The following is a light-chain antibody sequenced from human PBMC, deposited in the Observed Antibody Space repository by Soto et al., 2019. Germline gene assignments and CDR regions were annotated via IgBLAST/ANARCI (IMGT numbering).Light chain of an antibody. Sequence: EILLTQSPGTLSLSPGERATLSCRASQSVSSSYLVWYQQKGGQAPRLLISGASSRATGIPDRFSGSGSGTDFTLTISRLEPEDFAVYYCQQHTSSPHMYTFGQGTRLEIK. CDR1: QSVSSSY. J-gene: IGKJ2*01. V-gene: IGKV3-20*01. CDR3: QQHTSSPHMYT. CDR2: GAS.